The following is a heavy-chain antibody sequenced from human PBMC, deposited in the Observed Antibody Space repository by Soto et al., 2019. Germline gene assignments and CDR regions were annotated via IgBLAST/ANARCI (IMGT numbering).Heavy chain of an antibody. D-gene: IGHD3-22*01. V-gene: IGHV4-39*01. J-gene: IGHJ5*02. CDR2: IYYSGIT. Sequence: SETLSLTCTVSGDSISNSNYYWGWIRQPPGKGLEWIANIYYSGITYYNPSLKSRVAISVDTSKNQFSLKLSSVTAADTAIYYCARSNSGYYKWFDPWGQGSLVTVSS. CDR1: GDSISNSNYY. CDR3: ARSNSGYYKWFDP.